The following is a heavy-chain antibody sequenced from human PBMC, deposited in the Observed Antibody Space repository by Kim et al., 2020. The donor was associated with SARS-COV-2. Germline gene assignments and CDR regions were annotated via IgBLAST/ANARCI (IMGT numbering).Heavy chain of an antibody. CDR1: GDSVSSNSAA. D-gene: IGHD2-2*01. V-gene: IGHV6-1*01. Sequence: SQTLSLTCAISGDSVSSNSAAWNWIRQSPSRGLEWLGRTYYRSKWYNDYAVSVKSRITINPDTSKNQFSLQLNSVTPEDTAVYYCARVKSVGYCSSTSCYNYYYYGMDVWGQGTTVTVSS. CDR2: TYYRSKWYN. CDR3: ARVKSVGYCSSTSCYNYYYYGMDV. J-gene: IGHJ6*02.